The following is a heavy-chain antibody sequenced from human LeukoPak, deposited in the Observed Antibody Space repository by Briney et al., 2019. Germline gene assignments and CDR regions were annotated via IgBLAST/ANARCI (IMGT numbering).Heavy chain of an antibody. CDR2: ISAYNGNT. V-gene: IGHV1-18*01. CDR1: GYTFTSYG. J-gene: IGHJ4*02. D-gene: IGHD3-10*01. Sequence: ASVKVSCKASGYTFTSYGISWVRQAPGQGLERIGWISAYNGNTNYAQKLQGRVTMTTDTSTSTAYMELGSLRSDDTAVYYCERATMVRGVITKSLFDYWGQGTLVAVSS. CDR3: ERATMVRGVITKSLFDY.